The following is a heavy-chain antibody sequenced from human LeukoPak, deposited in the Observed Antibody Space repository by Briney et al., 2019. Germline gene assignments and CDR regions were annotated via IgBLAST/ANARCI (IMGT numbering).Heavy chain of an antibody. D-gene: IGHD4-17*01. CDR3: ARGRGGDYVPSRFDY. V-gene: IGHV3-23*01. Sequence: PGGSLRLSCSASGFASSGFAMGSVRQAPGKGVEWGSSISGSGGKTYYADSVEGRFTISRDNSKNTLYLQMNSQRAEDTALYYCARGRGGDYVPSRFDYWGQGTLVTVSS. CDR2: ISGSGGKT. CDR1: GFASSGFA. J-gene: IGHJ4*02.